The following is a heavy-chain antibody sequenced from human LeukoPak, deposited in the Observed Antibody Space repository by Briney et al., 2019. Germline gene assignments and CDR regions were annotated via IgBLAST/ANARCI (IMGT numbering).Heavy chain of an antibody. Sequence: SVKVSCKASGGTFSSYAISWVRRAPGQGLEWMGGIIPIFGTANYAQKFQGRVTITADESTSTAYMELSSLRSEDTAVYYCARFHGLGYCSGGSCYSNRGDYFDYWGQGTLVTVSS. CDR3: ARFHGLGYCSGGSCYSNRGDYFDY. V-gene: IGHV1-69*13. CDR2: IIPIFGTA. CDR1: GGTFSSYA. J-gene: IGHJ4*02. D-gene: IGHD2-15*01.